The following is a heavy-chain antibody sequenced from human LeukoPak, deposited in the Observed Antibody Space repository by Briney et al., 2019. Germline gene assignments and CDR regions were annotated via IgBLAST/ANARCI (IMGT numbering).Heavy chain of an antibody. Sequence: SETLSLTCAVYGGSFSGYYWSWIRQPPGKGLEWIGEINHSGSTNYNPSLKSRLTISVDTSKNQFSLKLSSVTAADTAVYYCARGPGYSSSRRGDYWGQGTLVTVSS. V-gene: IGHV4-34*01. CDR2: INHSGST. J-gene: IGHJ4*02. CDR3: ARGPGYSSSRRGDY. CDR1: GGSFSGYY. D-gene: IGHD6-6*01.